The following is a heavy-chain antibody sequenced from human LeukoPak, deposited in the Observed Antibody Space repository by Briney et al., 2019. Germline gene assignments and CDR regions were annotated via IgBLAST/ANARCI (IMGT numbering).Heavy chain of an antibody. D-gene: IGHD5-24*01. Sequence: GGPLRLSCAACGFTFSSYWMSWVRQAPGKGLEWVANIKQDGSEKYYVDSVKGRFTISRDNAKNSLYLQMNSLRAEDTAVYYCARDSRWLQLRIFDYWGQGTLVTVSS. CDR1: GFTFSSYW. CDR2: IKQDGSEK. J-gene: IGHJ4*02. V-gene: IGHV3-7*01. CDR3: ARDSRWLQLRIFDY.